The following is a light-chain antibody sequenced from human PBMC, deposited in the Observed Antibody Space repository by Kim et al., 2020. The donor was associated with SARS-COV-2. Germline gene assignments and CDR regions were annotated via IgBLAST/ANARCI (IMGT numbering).Light chain of an antibody. V-gene: IGLV6-57*03. J-gene: IGLJ2*01. CDR1: PGSLASNY. CDR2: EDN. CDR3: QSYDSSNHDVV. Sequence: TVPMPCTRTPGSLASNYVQWYQQRPGSAPTTVIYEDNQRPSGVPERFSGSIDSSSNAASPTISGLKTEDEADYYCQSYDSSNHDVVFGGGTQLTVL.